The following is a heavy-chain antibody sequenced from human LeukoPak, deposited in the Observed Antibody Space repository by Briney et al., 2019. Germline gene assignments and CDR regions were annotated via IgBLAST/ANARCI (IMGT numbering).Heavy chain of an antibody. Sequence: VASVKVSCKASGGTFSSYAISWVRQAPGQGLEWMGGIIPIFGTANYAQKFQGRVTITADESTSTAYMELSSLRSEDTAVYYCARVGTEFTGFDPWGQGTLVTVSS. CDR2: IIPIFGTA. V-gene: IGHV1-69*13. D-gene: IGHD1-1*01. J-gene: IGHJ5*02. CDR3: ARVGTEFTGFDP. CDR1: GGTFSSYA.